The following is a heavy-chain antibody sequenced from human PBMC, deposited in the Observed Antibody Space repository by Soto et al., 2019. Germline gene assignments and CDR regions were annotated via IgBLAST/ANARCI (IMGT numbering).Heavy chain of an antibody. CDR2: LSYAGDT. V-gene: IGHV3-13*01. CDR1: GFTLSTYD. CDR3: ARRIEDYGMDV. J-gene: IGHJ6*02. Sequence: GGSLRLSCAASGFTLSTYDMHWVRQATGKGLEWVAALSYAGDTYYPGSVKGRFTVSREGAKNQFSLKLSSVTAADTAVYYCARRIEDYGMDVWGQGTTVTVSS. D-gene: IGHD2-15*01.